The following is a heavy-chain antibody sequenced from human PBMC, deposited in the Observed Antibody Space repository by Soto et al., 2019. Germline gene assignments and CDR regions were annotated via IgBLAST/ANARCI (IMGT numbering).Heavy chain of an antibody. CDR1: GGSISSYY. Sequence: SETLSLTCTVSGGSISSYYWSWIRQPPGKGLEWIGYISYSGSTYYNPSLKSRVTISVDTSKNQFSLKLSSVTAADTAVYYCPRHLQPYFYYYMDVWGKGTTVTSP. CDR2: ISYSGST. J-gene: IGHJ6*03. V-gene: IGHV4-59*08. CDR3: PRHLQPYFYYYMDV.